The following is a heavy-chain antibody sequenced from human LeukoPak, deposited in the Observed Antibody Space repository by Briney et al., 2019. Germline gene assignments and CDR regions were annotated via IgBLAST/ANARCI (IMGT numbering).Heavy chain of an antibody. V-gene: IGHV3-30*18. Sequence: PGGSLRLSCAASGFTFSSYGMHWVRQAPGKGLEWVAVISYDGSNKYYADSVKGRFTISRDNSKNTLYLQMNSLRAEDTAVYYCAKEGGSGLAFDIWGQGTMVTVSS. CDR1: GFTFSSYG. D-gene: IGHD3-10*01. CDR3: AKEGGSGLAFDI. J-gene: IGHJ3*02. CDR2: ISYDGSNK.